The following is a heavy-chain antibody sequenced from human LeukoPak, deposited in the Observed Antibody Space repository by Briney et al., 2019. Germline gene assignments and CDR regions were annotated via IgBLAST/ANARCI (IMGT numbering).Heavy chain of an antibody. V-gene: IGHV4-59*02. CDR1: GGSVSSYY. CDR3: VRDWEGFNFDI. Sequence: PETLSLTCTVSGGSVSSYYWSWIRQPPGEGLEWIAYIYNSGSTNYNLSLKSRVTISVDTSKNQFSLKLSSVTAADTAVYYCVRDWEGFNFDIWGQGTMVTVSS. J-gene: IGHJ3*02. CDR2: IYNSGST. D-gene: IGHD1-26*01.